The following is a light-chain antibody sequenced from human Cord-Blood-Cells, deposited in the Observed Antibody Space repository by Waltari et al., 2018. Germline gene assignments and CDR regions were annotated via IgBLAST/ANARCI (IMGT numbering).Light chain of an antibody. CDR1: SSDVGGYNY. CDR2: DVS. J-gene: IGLJ1*01. CDR3: SSYTSSSFSYV. V-gene: IGLV2-14*01. Sequence: QSALTQPASVSGSPGQSITISCPGTSSDVGGYNYVSCYQQHPGKAPKLMIYDVSNRPSGVSNRFSGSKSGNTDSLTISGLQAEDEADYYCSSYTSSSFSYVFGTGTKVTVL.